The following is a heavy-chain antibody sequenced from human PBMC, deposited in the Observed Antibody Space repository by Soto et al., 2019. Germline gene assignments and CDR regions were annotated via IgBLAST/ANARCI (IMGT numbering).Heavy chain of an antibody. J-gene: IGHJ5*02. Sequence: QVQLVQSGAEVKKPGASVKVSCKASGYTFTSYAMHWVRQAPGQRLEWMGWINAGNGNTKYSQKFQGRVTITRDTPASTAYMELSSLRSEDTAVYYCASDFWSGYSWFDPWGQGTLVTVSS. D-gene: IGHD3-3*01. CDR1: GYTFTSYA. CDR3: ASDFWSGYSWFDP. CDR2: INAGNGNT. V-gene: IGHV1-3*01.